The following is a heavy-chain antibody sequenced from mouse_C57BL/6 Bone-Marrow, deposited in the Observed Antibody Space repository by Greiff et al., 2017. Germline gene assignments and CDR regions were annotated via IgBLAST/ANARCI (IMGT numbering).Heavy chain of an antibody. D-gene: IGHD2-1*01. J-gene: IGHJ4*01. CDR2: GQGLECIG. Sequence: QVQLQQSGPELARPWASVKISCQAFYTSSRRVHFAIRDTNYWMQWVKQRPGQGLECIGAINPGIGDTSSNQKFKATGTLTAATSTSTAYMQLSSLTSEDSAVYYCAYYYYAMDYWGQGTSGTVSS. CDR3: SEDSAVYYCAYYYYAMDY. CDR1: YTSSRRVH. V-gene: IGHV1-87*01.